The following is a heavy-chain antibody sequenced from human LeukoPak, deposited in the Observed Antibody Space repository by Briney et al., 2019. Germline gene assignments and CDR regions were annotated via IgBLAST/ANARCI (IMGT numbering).Heavy chain of an antibody. Sequence: PGGSLRLSCAASGFTFSSYAMSWVRQAPGKGLEWVSAISGSGGSTYYADSVKGRFTISRDNSKNTLYLQMNSLRAEDTAVYYCAKQSDIVVVPAAKNRGYYFDYWGQGTLVTVSS. D-gene: IGHD2-2*01. CDR3: AKQSDIVVVPAAKNRGYYFDY. CDR1: GFTFSSYA. V-gene: IGHV3-23*01. CDR2: ISGSGGST. J-gene: IGHJ4*02.